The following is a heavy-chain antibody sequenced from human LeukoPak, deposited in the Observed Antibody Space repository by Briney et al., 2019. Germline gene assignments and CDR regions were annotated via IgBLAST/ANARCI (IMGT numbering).Heavy chain of an antibody. CDR3: ARYGYSGYVVWFDP. Sequence: SETLSHTCAVYGGSFSGYCWSWIRQPPGKGLEWFGEINHSGSTNYNPSLKSRVTISVDTSKNQFSLKLSSVTAADTAVYYCARYGYSGYVVWFDPWGQGTLVTVSS. D-gene: IGHD5-12*01. CDR2: INHSGST. J-gene: IGHJ5*02. V-gene: IGHV4-34*01. CDR1: GGSFSGYC.